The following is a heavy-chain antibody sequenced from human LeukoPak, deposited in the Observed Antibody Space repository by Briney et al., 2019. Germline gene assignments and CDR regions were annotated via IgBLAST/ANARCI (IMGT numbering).Heavy chain of an antibody. Sequence: PGGSLRLSCAASGFTFSSYAMSWVRQAQGKGLEWVSAISGSGGSTYYAASVKGRFTISRDNSKNTLYLQMNSLRAEDTAVYYCAKASQIAEEGWFDPWGQGTLVTVSS. J-gene: IGHJ5*02. CDR2: ISGSGGST. V-gene: IGHV3-23*01. D-gene: IGHD6-13*01. CDR1: GFTFSSYA. CDR3: AKASQIAEEGWFDP.